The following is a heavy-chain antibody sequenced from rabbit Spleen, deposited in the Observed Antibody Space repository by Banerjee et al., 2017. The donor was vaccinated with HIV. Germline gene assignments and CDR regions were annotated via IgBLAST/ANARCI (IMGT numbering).Heavy chain of an antibody. CDR1: GFSLSNNYV. CDR3: ARDLASVVGWNFSL. CDR2: IYTSSGST. Sequence: QEQLEESGGGLVKPGASLTLTCTASGFSLSNNYVMCWVRQAPGKGLEWIGCIYTSSGSTWYASWVNGRFTISRSTSLNTVDLKMTSLTAADTATHFCARDLASVVGWNFSLWGQGTLVTVS. V-gene: IGHV1S43*01. J-gene: IGHJ4*01. D-gene: IGHD3-1*01.